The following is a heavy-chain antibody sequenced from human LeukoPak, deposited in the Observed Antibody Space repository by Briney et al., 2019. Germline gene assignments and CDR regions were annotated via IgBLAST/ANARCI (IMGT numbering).Heavy chain of an antibody. V-gene: IGHV3-23*01. CDR1: RFTFSSYD. CDR3: ARHYGSGSYYPSY. J-gene: IGHJ4*02. CDR2: ISGSGGST. D-gene: IGHD1-26*01. Sequence: PGGSLTLSCAASRFTFSSYDTSWVRQAPGKGLEWVSAISGSGGSTYYADSVKGRFTISRDNSKNTLYLQMNSLRAEDTAVYYCARHYGSGSYYPSYWGQGTLVTVSS.